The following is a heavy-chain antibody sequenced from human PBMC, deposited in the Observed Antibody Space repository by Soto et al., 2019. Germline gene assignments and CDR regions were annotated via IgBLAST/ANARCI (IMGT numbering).Heavy chain of an antibody. CDR2: IYYSGST. D-gene: IGHD3-10*01. CDR3: ARTGSGSSNWFDP. V-gene: IGHV4-59*06. Sequence: SETLSLTCTVSGGSISSSYWSWIRQPPGKGLDWIGHIYYSGSTYYNPSLKSRVTISVDTSKNQFSLKLSSVTAADTAVYYCARTGSGSSNWFDPWGQGTLVTV. J-gene: IGHJ5*02. CDR1: GGSISSSY.